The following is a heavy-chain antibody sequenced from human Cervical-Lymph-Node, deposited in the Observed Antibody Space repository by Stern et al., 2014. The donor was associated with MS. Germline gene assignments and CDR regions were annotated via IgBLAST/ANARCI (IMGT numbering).Heavy chain of an antibody. CDR2: INHSGST. D-gene: IGHD2-2*01. Sequence: QVQLVQWGAGLLKPSETLSLTCAVYGGSFSGYYWSWIRQPPGKGLEWIGEINHSGSTNYNPSLKSRVTISVDTSKNQFSLKLSSVTAADTAVYYCARGSVVPAAMPGLYYYYGMDVWGQGTTVTVSS. J-gene: IGHJ6*02. CDR3: ARGSVVPAAMPGLYYYYGMDV. CDR1: GGSFSGYY. V-gene: IGHV4-34*01.